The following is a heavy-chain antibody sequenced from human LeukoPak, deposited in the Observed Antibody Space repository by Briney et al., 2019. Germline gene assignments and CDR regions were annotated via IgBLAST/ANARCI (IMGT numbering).Heavy chain of an antibody. CDR1: GYTFSGFY. Sequence: ASVKVSCKASGYTFSGFYIHWVRQAPGQGLEWMGWINPNSGGTNYAQKFQGRVTMTRDTSISTAYMELSRLRSDDTAVYYCARAFVAVADNYWGQGTLVTVSS. J-gene: IGHJ4*02. CDR2: INPNSGGT. CDR3: ARAFVAVADNY. D-gene: IGHD6-19*01. V-gene: IGHV1-2*02.